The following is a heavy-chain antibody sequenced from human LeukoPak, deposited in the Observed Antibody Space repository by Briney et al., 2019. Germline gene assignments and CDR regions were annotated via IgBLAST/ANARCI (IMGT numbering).Heavy chain of an antibody. CDR3: ARGRFLEWLPLDY. CDR2: IYNSGST. J-gene: IGHJ4*02. D-gene: IGHD3-3*01. V-gene: IGHV4-4*07. Sequence: KPSETLSLTCTVSGGSISSYYWSWIRQPAGKGLEWIGHIYNSGSTNYNPSLKSRVTMSVDTSKNQLSLKLRSVTATDTAVYYCARGRFLEWLPLDYWGQGTLVTVSS. CDR1: GGSISSYY.